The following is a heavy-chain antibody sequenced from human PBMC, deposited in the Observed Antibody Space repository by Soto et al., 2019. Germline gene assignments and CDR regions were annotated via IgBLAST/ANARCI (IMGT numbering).Heavy chain of an antibody. Sequence: QVQLVQSGAEVKKPGSSVKVSCKASGDTFSSYAISWVRQAPGQGLEWMGGIIPIFGTANYAQKFQGRVTITADESTSTAYMELSSLRSEDTAVYYCATPGGSGWTRGYYYGMDVWGQGTTVTVSS. D-gene: IGHD6-19*01. CDR2: IIPIFGTA. CDR3: ATPGGSGWTRGYYYGMDV. CDR1: GDTFSSYA. J-gene: IGHJ6*02. V-gene: IGHV1-69*01.